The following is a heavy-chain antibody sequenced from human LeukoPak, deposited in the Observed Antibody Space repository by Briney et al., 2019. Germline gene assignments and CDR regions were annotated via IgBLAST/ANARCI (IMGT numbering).Heavy chain of an antibody. CDR3: ARNDFGSGWLGDY. D-gene: IGHD6-19*01. CDR1: GFTFSTYA. V-gene: IGHV3-23*01. CDR2: IGGSGGGT. J-gene: IGHJ4*02. Sequence: GGSLRLSCAASGFTFSTYAMSWVRQAPGKGLEWVSTIGGSGGGTYYAESVKGRFIISRDTSKNTLFLQMNSLRAEDTALYYCARNDFGSGWLGDYWGQGTLVTVSS.